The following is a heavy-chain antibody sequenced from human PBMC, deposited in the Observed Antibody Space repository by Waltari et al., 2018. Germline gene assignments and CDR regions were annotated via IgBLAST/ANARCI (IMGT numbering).Heavy chain of an antibody. CDR1: GYTFSDYA. Sequence: QVQLVESGGGVVQPGGSLRLSCTASGYTFSDYAMHWVRQAPGKGLEWVALITHDATKKNYAQSLQGRFTISRDNSRNTLYLEINNVRVADTALYYCAKDDYGDEYFQHWGQGTPVTVSS. V-gene: IGHV3-30*18. J-gene: IGHJ1*01. D-gene: IGHD4-17*01. CDR2: ITHDATKK. CDR3: AKDDYGDEYFQH.